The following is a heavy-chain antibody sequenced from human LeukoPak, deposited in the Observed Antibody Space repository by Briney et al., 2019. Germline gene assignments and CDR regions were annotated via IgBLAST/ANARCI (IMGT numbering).Heavy chain of an antibody. Sequence: SETLSLTCTVSGGSISSNNYYWGWIRQPPGKGLEWIGSIYYSGTTFYNPSLKSRVTISVDRSKNQFSLKLSSVTAADTAVYYCARVSGYSGYDSPFDYWGQGTLVTVSS. CDR1: GGSISSNNYY. CDR2: IYYSGTT. V-gene: IGHV4-39*07. J-gene: IGHJ4*02. CDR3: ARVSGYSGYDSPFDY. D-gene: IGHD5-12*01.